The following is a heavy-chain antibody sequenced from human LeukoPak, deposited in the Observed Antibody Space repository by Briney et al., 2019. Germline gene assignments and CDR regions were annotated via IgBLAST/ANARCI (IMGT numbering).Heavy chain of an antibody. Sequence: ASVKVSCKASGYTFISYGISWVRQAPGQGLEWMGWISGNNGNTNYAQKLQGRVIMTTDTPTSTAYMELRNLRSDDTAIYYRVRVHYSSGSLSSWFDPWGRGILVTVSS. J-gene: IGHJ5*02. CDR2: ISGNNGNT. V-gene: IGHV1-18*01. D-gene: IGHD3-10*01. CDR1: GYTFISYG. CDR3: VRVHYSSGSLSSWFDP.